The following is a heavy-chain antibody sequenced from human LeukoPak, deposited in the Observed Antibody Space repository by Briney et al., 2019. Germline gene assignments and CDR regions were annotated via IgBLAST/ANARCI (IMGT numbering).Heavy chain of an antibody. CDR2: ISSSGSAR. J-gene: IGHJ4*02. Sequence: PGGSLRLSCAASGFTFSSYEMNWVRQAPGKGLEWVSKISSSGSARYYADSVKGRFTISRHNANSTLYLQMNSLRAEDTAVYYCARGGSLGYWGQGTLVTVSS. D-gene: IGHD6-19*01. V-gene: IGHV3-48*03. CDR1: GFTFSSYE. CDR3: ARGGSLGY.